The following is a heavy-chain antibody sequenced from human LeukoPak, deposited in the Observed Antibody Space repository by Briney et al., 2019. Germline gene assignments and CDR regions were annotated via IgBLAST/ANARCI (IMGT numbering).Heavy chain of an antibody. V-gene: IGHV3-7*04. CDR2: IKQDGSEK. Sequence: GGSLRLSYAASGFTFSSYWMSWVRQAPGKGLEWVANIKQDGSEKYYVDSVKGRFTISRDSAKNSLYLQMNSLRAEDTAVYYCARGTIAAAGYYYFDYWGQGTQVTVSS. CDR3: ARGTIAAAGYYYFDY. J-gene: IGHJ4*02. CDR1: GFTFSSYW. D-gene: IGHD6-13*01.